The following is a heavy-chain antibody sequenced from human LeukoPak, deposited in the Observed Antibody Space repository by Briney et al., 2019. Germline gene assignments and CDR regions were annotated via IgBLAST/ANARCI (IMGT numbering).Heavy chain of an antibody. V-gene: IGHV5-51*01. CDR1: GYSFTNYW. Sequence: GESLKISCKGSGYSFTNYWIGWVRQMPGKGLEWMGLIYPGDSDTRYSPSFQGQVTISADKSISTTYLQWSSLKASDTAMYYCARSQGYCSGGSCLQGDWFDPWGRETLVTVSS. CDR2: IYPGDSDT. D-gene: IGHD2-15*01. CDR3: ARSQGYCSGGSCLQGDWFDP. J-gene: IGHJ5*02.